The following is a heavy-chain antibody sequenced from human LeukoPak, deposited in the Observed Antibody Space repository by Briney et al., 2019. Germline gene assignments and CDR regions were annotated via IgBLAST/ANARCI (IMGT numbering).Heavy chain of an antibody. D-gene: IGHD2-15*01. J-gene: IGHJ3*02. CDR1: GGSISSYY. V-gene: IGHV4-59*01. Sequence: SETLSLTCTVSGGSISSYYWSWIRQPPGKGLEWIGYIYYSGSTNYNPSLKSRVTISVGTSRNQFSLKLSSVTAADTAVYYCARDRDSSAFDIWGQGTMVTVSS. CDR2: IYYSGST. CDR3: ARDRDSSAFDI.